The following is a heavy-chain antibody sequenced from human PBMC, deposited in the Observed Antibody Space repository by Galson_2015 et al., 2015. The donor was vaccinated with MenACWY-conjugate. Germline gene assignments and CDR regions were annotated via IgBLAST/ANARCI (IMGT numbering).Heavy chain of an antibody. CDR1: GFTFSSYG. V-gene: IGHV3-30*18. J-gene: IGHJ4*02. Sequence: SLRLSCAASGFTFSSYGMHWVRQAPGKGLEWVAVISYDGSNKYYADSVKGRFTISRDNSKNTLYLQMNSLRAEDTAVYYCAKGYRRRVVITFFDYWGQGTLVTVSS. CDR3: AKGYRRRVVITFFDY. D-gene: IGHD3-22*01. CDR2: ISYDGSNK.